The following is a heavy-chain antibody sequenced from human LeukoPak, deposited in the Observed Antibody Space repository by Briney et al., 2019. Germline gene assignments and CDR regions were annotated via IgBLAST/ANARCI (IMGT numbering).Heavy chain of an antibody. CDR2: INPNSGGT. Sequence: ASVKVSCKASGYTFTSYYMHWVRQAPGQGLEWMGWINPNSGGTNYAQKFQGRVTMTRDTSISTAYMELSRLRSDDTAVYYCARSHAPQWLVRFYFDYWGQGTLVTVSS. D-gene: IGHD6-19*01. V-gene: IGHV1-2*02. J-gene: IGHJ4*02. CDR1: GYTFTSYY. CDR3: ARSHAPQWLVRFYFDY.